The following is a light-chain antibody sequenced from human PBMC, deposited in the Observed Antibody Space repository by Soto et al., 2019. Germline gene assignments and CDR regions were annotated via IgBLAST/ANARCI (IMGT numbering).Light chain of an antibody. V-gene: IGKV3-20*01. J-gene: IGKJ1*01. Sequence: EIVRIKKPSTLSLSPGGRATLSCRASQSLNARYLAWYQVKPGQAPRLLFYGASSRATGIPDRFIGSGSGTDFTLTITGLEPEDFAVYYCQQFHISRPFGQGT. CDR3: QQFHISRP. CDR2: GAS. CDR1: QSLNARY.